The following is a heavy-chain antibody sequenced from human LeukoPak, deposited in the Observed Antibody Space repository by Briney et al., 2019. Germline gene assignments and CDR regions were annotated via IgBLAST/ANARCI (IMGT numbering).Heavy chain of an antibody. Sequence: PSETLSLTCTVSGASISDSCRYWGWIRQPPGEGLEWIGSIYFSGGTYYNPSLKSRVTISGDTSKNQFSLKLSSVTAADTAVYYCAREEGDFWSGYYLDYWGQGTLVTVSS. CDR1: GASISDSCRY. J-gene: IGHJ4*02. CDR3: AREEGDFWSGYYLDY. CDR2: IYFSGGT. V-gene: IGHV4-39*07. D-gene: IGHD3-3*01.